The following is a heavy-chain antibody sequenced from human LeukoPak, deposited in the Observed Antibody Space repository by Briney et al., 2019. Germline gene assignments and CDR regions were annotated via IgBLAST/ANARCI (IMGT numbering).Heavy chain of an antibody. CDR2: IGTSSTTI. Sequence: AGGSLRLSCAASGFTFSSYTMNWVRQPPGKGLEWVSNIGTSSTTIYYADSVKGRFTISRDNAKNSLYLQMNSLRADDTAVYYCARFAAGGSYYYYMDVWGKGTTVIVSS. V-gene: IGHV3-48*01. D-gene: IGHD6-25*01. CDR3: ARFAAGGSYYYYMDV. CDR1: GFTFSSYT. J-gene: IGHJ6*03.